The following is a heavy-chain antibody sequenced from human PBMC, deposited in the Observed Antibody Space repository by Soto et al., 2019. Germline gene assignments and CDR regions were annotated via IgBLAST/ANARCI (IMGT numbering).Heavy chain of an antibody. Sequence: EVQLLESGGGLVQPGVSLRLSCAASGFTFSSYAKSWVRQAPGKGLEWVSAISGSGGSTYYADSVKGRFTISRDNSKNTLYLQMNSLRAEDTAVYYCAKAQYSSSYYYYYGMDVWGQGTTVTVSS. D-gene: IGHD6-13*01. V-gene: IGHV3-23*01. CDR1: GFTFSSYA. CDR2: ISGSGGST. CDR3: AKAQYSSSYYYYYGMDV. J-gene: IGHJ6*02.